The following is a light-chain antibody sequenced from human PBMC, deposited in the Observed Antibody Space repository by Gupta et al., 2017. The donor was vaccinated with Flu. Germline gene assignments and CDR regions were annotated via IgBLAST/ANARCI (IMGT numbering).Light chain of an antibody. CDR3: QHEDNSPST. J-gene: IGKJ1*01. CDR2: GIS. Sequence: DNVLTQSPGTLSLSPGESATLSCRASQSVANSHLAWHQQKPGQAPRRVIHGISNRATGIPDRFSGSGSGTEVTLTISRREPEDVSVYYCQHEDNSPSTFGRGTKVEIK. V-gene: IGKV3-20*01. CDR1: QSVANSH.